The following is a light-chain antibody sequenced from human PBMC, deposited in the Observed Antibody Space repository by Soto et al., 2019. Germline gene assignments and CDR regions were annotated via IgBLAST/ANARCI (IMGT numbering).Light chain of an antibody. Sequence: EVVMTQSPATVSASPGEGVTLSCRASQTISNGLAWYQQKPGQAPRLLIYGASTRATGVPARFSGGGSGTEFTITISSRQSEDFAFYYCQQNNKWPPVTFGGGTKVEIK. CDR1: QTISNG. CDR3: QQNNKWPPVT. CDR2: GAS. J-gene: IGKJ4*01. V-gene: IGKV3-15*01.